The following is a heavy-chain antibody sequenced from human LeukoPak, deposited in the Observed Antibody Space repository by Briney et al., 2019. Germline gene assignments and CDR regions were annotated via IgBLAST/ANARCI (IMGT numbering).Heavy chain of an antibody. V-gene: IGHV4-31*03. CDR2: IYYSGST. D-gene: IGHD3-22*01. CDR1: GGSISSGGYY. J-gene: IGHJ4*02. CDR3: ARVPIYYASSGYLIYFDY. Sequence: SETLSLTCTVSGGSISSGGYYWSWIRQHPGKGLEWIGYIYYSGSTYYNPSLKSRVTISVDTSKNQFSLKLSSVTAADTAVYYCARVPIYYASSGYLIYFDYWGQGTLVTVSS.